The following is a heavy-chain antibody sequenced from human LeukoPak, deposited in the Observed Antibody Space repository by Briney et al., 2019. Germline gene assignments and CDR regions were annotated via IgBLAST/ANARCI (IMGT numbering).Heavy chain of an antibody. CDR2: IKQDGSEK. CDR1: GFTFSTYW. J-gene: IGHJ5*02. D-gene: IGHD7-27*01. CDR3: ARDSPQRGMWFDP. Sequence: GGSLRLSCAVSGFTFSTYWMSWVRQAPGKGLEWVANIKQDGSEKYYVDSVKGRFTISRDNAKNSLYLQMNSLRAEDTAVYYCARDSPQRGMWFDPWGQGTLVTVSS. V-gene: IGHV3-7*03.